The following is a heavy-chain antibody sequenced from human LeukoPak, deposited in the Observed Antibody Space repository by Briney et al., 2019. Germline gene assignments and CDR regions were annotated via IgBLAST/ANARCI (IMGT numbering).Heavy chain of an antibody. CDR1: GYTFTSYA. CDR3: ARRFQKDYYYGMDV. Sequence: EASVKVSCKASGYTFTSYAMHWVRQAPGQRLEWMGWINAGNGNTKYSQKYQGRVTITRDTSASTAYMELSSLRSEDTAVYYCARRFQKDYYYGMDVWGQGTTVTVSS. CDR2: INAGNGNT. V-gene: IGHV1-3*01. J-gene: IGHJ6*02.